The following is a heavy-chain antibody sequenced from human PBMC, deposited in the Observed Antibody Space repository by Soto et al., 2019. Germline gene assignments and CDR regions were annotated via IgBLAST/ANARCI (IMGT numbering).Heavy chain of an antibody. D-gene: IGHD3-16*01. J-gene: IGHJ5*02. CDR1: GGFISSSSCY. Sequence: QLQLQESGPGLLKPSETLSLTWTVSGGFISSSSCYWGWIRQPPGKGLEWIVSIYYSGSTYYNPSLKSRVTISVDTSKNQFSLKLSSVTAADMAVYYCARRGAVITVGWFDPWGQGTLVTVSS. CDR2: IYYSGST. V-gene: IGHV4-39*01. CDR3: ARRGAVITVGWFDP.